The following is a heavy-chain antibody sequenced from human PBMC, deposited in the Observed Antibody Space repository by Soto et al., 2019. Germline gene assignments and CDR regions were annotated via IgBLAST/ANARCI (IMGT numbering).Heavy chain of an antibody. Sequence: GGSLILSCASSGFTFSSYAMSWVRQAPGKGLEWVSGISGSGSSTYYADSVKGRFTISRDNSKNTLYVQMNSLRAEDTAVYYCAKEMTTLSIHFDECGQGTLVTV. D-gene: IGHD4-17*01. CDR3: AKEMTTLSIHFDE. CDR2: ISGSGSST. J-gene: IGHJ4*02. CDR1: GFTFSSYA. V-gene: IGHV3-23*01.